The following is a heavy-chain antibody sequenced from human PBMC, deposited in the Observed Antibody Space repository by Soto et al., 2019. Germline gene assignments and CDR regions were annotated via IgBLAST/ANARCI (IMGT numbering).Heavy chain of an antibody. V-gene: IGHV5-10-1*01. J-gene: IGHJ6*02. Sequence: PGESLKISCKDSRYRFTAYWITWVRQMPGKGLEWMGRIDPSDSYTNYSPSFQGHVTISADKSISTAYLQWSSLKASDTAMYYCARHRGSSSSFMYVWGQGTTVTVSS. CDR1: RYRFTAYW. D-gene: IGHD6-13*01. CDR3: ARHRGSSSSFMYV. CDR2: IDPSDSYT.